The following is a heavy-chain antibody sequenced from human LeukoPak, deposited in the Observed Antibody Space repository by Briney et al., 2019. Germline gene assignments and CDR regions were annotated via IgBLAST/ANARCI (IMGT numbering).Heavy chain of an antibody. CDR2: INQDASDK. D-gene: IGHD5-24*01. Sequence: PGGSLRLSCAAFGFSLSTYWMSWARQAPGEWLEGVANINQDASDKYYVDTVQGRFTISRDNAKKSLYLQMNSLRAEDTAVYYCASHSHNNYFDYWGQGTLVTVSS. CDR1: GFSLSTYW. J-gene: IGHJ4*02. CDR3: ASHSHNNYFDY. V-gene: IGHV3-7*01.